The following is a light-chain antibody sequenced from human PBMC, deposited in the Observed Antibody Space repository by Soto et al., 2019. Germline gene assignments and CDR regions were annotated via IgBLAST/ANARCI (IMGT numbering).Light chain of an antibody. CDR1: QSIRSH. CDR3: QQSFSSPFT. V-gene: IGKV1-39*01. J-gene: IGKJ3*01. CDR2: AAS. Sequence: DIQMTHSPSSLSASVGDRVSITCRASQSIRSHLNWYQQKAGKAPKVLIYAASSLQGGVPSRFSGSGSGTDFTLTIKSLQPEDFATYYCQQSFSSPFTFGPGTKVDIK.